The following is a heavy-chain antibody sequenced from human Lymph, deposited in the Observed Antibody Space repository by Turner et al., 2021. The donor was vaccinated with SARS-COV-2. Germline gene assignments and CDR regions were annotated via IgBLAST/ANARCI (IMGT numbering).Heavy chain of an antibody. Sequence: QVQLVQSGAEVKTPGASVTVSCKASGYTVTSYAINWVRQATGQGLEWMGWMNPNSCNTGYAQKFQGRVTMTRNTSISTAYMELSSLRSEDTAVYYCARAAQLTVWFDPWGQGTLVTVSS. D-gene: IGHD3-9*01. V-gene: IGHV1-8*01. CDR2: MNPNSCNT. CDR1: GYTVTSYA. CDR3: ARAAQLTVWFDP. J-gene: IGHJ5*02.